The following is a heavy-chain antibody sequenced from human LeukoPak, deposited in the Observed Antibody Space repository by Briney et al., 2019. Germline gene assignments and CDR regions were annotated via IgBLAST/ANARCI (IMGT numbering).Heavy chain of an antibody. CDR3: TKDIGGYSFAADY. V-gene: IGHV3-43*02. Sequence: PGGSLRLSCAASGFIFDDYAMHWVRRGPGKGLEWVSLISGDGGITYYADSVKGRFTISRDNSKNSLYLQMNSLRTEDTALYYCTKDIGGYSFAADYWGQGTLVTVSS. CDR1: GFIFDDYA. J-gene: IGHJ4*02. D-gene: IGHD5-18*01. CDR2: ISGDGGIT.